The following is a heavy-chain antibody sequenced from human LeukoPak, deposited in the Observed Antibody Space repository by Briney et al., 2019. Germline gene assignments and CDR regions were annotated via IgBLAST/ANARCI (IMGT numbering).Heavy chain of an antibody. V-gene: IGHV6-1*01. CDR1: GDSVSSNSAA. J-gene: IGHJ5*02. CDR3: AMGTRPLNWFDP. D-gene: IGHD5-18*01. CDR2: TYYRSKWYN. Sequence: SQTLSLTCAISGDSVSSNSAAWNWIRQSPSRGLEWLGRTYYRSKWYNDYAVPVKSRITINPDTSKNQFSLQLNSVTPEDTAVYYCAMGTRPLNWFDPWGQGTLVTVSS.